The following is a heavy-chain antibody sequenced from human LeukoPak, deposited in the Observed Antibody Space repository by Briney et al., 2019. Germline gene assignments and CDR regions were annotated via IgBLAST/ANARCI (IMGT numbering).Heavy chain of an antibody. CDR1: GGSISTSSYY. CDR3: ARVNPLGYCSGGSCYNYYYGTDV. V-gene: IGHV4-39*07. Sequence: SETLSLTCTVSGGSISTSSYYWGWIRQPPGKGLEWIGSIYYSGTTYYNPSLKSRVTMSVDTSKNQFSLKLNSVTAADTAVYYCARVNPLGYCSGGSCYNYYYGTDVWGQGTTVTVSS. CDR2: IYYSGTT. D-gene: IGHD2-15*01. J-gene: IGHJ6*02.